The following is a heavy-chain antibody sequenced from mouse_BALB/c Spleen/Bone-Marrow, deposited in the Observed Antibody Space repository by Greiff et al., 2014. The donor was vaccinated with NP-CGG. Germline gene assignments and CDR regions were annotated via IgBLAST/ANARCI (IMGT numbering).Heavy chain of an antibody. Sequence: EVHLEESGGGLVKPGGSLKLSCAASGFTFSDYYMYWVRQTPEKRLEWVATISDGGGYTYYPDSVWGRFTISRDNAKNNLYLQMSSLKSEDTAMYYCARSGERYGAMDYWGQGTSVTVFS. CDR2: ISDGGGYT. J-gene: IGHJ4*01. D-gene: IGHD2-10*02. V-gene: IGHV5-4*02. CDR3: ARSGERYGAMDY. CDR1: GFTFSDYY.